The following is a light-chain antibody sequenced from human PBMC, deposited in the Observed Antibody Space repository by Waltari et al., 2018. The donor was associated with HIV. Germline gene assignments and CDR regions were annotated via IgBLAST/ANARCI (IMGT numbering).Light chain of an antibody. V-gene: IGLV4-69*01. Sequence: QIILPQSPSASASPGASVKLTCTLSSEHSNFAIAWLQQQPEKGPRYLMKLNSDGSHTKGGGIPDRFSGSSSGAERYLSISSLHSDDEADYYCQTWGMGIVVFGGGTKLTVL. J-gene: IGLJ3*02. CDR3: QTWGMGIVV. CDR1: SEHSNFA. CDR2: LNSDGSH.